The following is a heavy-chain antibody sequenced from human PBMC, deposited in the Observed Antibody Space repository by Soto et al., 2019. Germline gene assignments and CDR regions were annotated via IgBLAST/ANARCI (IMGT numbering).Heavy chain of an antibody. J-gene: IGHJ6*02. CDR3: AKDLVYSCSWVPSVVMDV. CDR1: GFTFSSYG. Sequence: AGESLKISCAASGFTFSSYGMHWVRQAPGKGLEWVAVISYDGSNKYYADSVKGRFTISRDNSKNTLYLQMNSLRAEDTAVYYCAKDLVYSCSWVPSVVMDVWGQGTTVTVS. V-gene: IGHV3-30*18. CDR2: ISYDGSNK. D-gene: IGHD6-13*01.